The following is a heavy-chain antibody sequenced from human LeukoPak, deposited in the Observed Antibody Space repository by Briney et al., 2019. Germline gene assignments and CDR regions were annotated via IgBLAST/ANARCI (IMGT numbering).Heavy chain of an antibody. CDR1: GGSISSGDYY. CDR2: IYYSGST. CDR3: ARAYSSSWFPYNWFDP. D-gene: IGHD6-13*01. Sequence: SQTLSLTCTVSGGSISSGDYYWSWIRQPPGKGLEWIGYIYYSGSTYYNPSLKSRVTISVDTSKNQFSLKLSSVTAADTAVYYCARAYSSSWFPYNWFDPWGQGTLVTVSS. J-gene: IGHJ5*02. V-gene: IGHV4-30-4*01.